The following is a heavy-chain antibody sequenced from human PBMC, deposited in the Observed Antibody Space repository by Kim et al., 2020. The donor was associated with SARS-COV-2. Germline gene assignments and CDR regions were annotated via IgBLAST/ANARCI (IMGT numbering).Heavy chain of an antibody. CDR1: GGSISSGDDY. J-gene: IGHJ3*02. CDR3: ARENFGSGRYAFDI. D-gene: IGHD3-10*01. CDR2: IYYSGIT. Sequence: SETLSLTCTVSGGSISSGDDYWSWIRQPPGKGLEWIGYIYYSGITQYNPSLKCRVIISVDTSNNQFSLKLSSLTAADTAVYYCARENFGSGRYAFDIWGRGTMVTVPS. V-gene: IGHV4-30-4*01.